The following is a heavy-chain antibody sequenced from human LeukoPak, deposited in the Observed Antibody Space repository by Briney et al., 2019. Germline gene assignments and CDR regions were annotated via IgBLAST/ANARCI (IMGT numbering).Heavy chain of an antibody. J-gene: IGHJ5*02. D-gene: IGHD2-15*01. CDR2: IYTSGST. Sequence: SQTLSLTCTVSGGSISSGSYYWSWIRQPAGKGLEWIGRIYTSGSTNYNPSLKSRVTISVDTSKNQFSLKLSSVTAADTAVYYCARDWGYCSGGSCYLWFDPWAREPWSPSPQ. CDR3: ARDWGYCSGGSCYLWFDP. CDR1: GGSISSGSYY. V-gene: IGHV4-61*02.